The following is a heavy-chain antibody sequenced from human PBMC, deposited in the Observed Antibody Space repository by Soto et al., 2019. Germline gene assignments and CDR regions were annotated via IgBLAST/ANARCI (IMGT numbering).Heavy chain of an antibody. CDR2: TYYRSKWYN. CDR1: GDSVSSNSAA. D-gene: IGHD1-20*01. CDR3: ARGPYNWNDEYGAFDI. J-gene: IGHJ3*02. V-gene: IGHV6-1*01. Sequence: PSQTLSLTCAISGDSVSSNSAAWNWIRQSPSRGLEWLGRTYYRSKWYNDYAVSVKSRITINPDTSKNQFSLQLNSVTPEDTAVYYCARGPYNWNDEYGAFDIWGQGTMVTVSS.